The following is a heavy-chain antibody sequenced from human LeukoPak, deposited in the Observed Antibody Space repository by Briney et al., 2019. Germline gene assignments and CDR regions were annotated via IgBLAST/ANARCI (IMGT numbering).Heavy chain of an antibody. CDR3: AKLFNDYGDYYFDY. D-gene: IGHD4-17*01. CDR2: ISGSGGST. J-gene: IGHJ4*02. Sequence: PGGSLRLSCAASGFTFSSYAMSWVRQAPGKGLEWVSAISGSGGSTYYADSVKGRFTISRDNSKNTLCLQMNSLRAEDTAVYYCAKLFNDYGDYYFDYWGQGTPVTVSS. CDR1: GFTFSSYA. V-gene: IGHV3-23*01.